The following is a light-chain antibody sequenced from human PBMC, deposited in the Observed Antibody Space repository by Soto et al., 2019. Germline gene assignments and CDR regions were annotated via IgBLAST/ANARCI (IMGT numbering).Light chain of an antibody. CDR1: QSVAGNY. CDR2: GAS. J-gene: IGKJ1*01. CDR3: QQYDTSPT. Sequence: EIVLTQSPGTLSLSPGERATLSCRASQSVAGNYLAWYQRKPGQAPRLLIYGASSRAAGIPDRFSGSGSGTDFTLTVSRLEPADCAVYYCQQYDTSPTFGQGTKVDIK. V-gene: IGKV3-20*01.